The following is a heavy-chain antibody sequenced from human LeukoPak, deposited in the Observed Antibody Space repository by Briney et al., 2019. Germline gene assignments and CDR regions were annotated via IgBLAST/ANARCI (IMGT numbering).Heavy chain of an antibody. CDR3: ARRSYYDSSGYYSFDY. CDR1: GFTFSIHW. Sequence: PGGSLRLSCAASGFTFSIHWMSWARQPPGEGLEWVANIKQEGREKYYMDSVKGQFTISRDNAKNSLYLQMNSLRAEDTAVYYCARRSYYDSSGYYSFDYWGQGTLVTVSS. CDR2: IKQEGREK. J-gene: IGHJ4*02. D-gene: IGHD3-22*01. V-gene: IGHV3-7*01.